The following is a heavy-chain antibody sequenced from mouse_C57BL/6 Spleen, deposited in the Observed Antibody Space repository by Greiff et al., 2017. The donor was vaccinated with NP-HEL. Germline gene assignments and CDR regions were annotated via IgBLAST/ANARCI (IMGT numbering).Heavy chain of an antibody. CDR1: GYAFSSSW. CDR2: IYPGDGDT. CDR3: ARFDYDGGFAY. V-gene: IGHV1-82*01. J-gene: IGHJ3*01. D-gene: IGHD2-4*01. Sequence: VQLQQSGPALVKPGASVKISCKASGYAFSSSWMNWVKQRPGKGLEWIGRIYPGDGDTNYNGKFKGKATLTADKSSSTAYMQLSSLTSEDSAVYFRARFDYDGGFAYWGQGTLVTVSA.